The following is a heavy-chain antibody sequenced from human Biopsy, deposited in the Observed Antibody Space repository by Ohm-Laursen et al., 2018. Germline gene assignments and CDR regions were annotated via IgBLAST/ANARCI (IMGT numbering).Heavy chain of an antibody. J-gene: IGHJ6*02. D-gene: IGHD2-8*01. CDR3: ARDDGFYARTSGMDV. Sequence: SLRLSCAASGFTFEDYSIHWVRQAPGKGLEWVSLISWDGGRTYYADSVRGRFTISRDNAKNSVYLQMNSLRVEDTAVYYCARDDGFYARTSGMDVWGQGTTVTVSS. CDR2: ISWDGGRT. CDR1: GFTFEDYS. V-gene: IGHV3-43*01.